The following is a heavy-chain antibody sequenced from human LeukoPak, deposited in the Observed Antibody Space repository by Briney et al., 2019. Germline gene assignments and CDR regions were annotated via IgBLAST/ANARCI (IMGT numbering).Heavy chain of an antibody. J-gene: IGHJ6*02. Sequence: GGSLRLSCAASGFTVSSNYMSWVRQAPGKGLEWVSVIYSGGSTYYADSVKGRFTISRDNSKSTLYLQMNSLRAEDTAIYYCAKFGSDYYFGMDVWGQGTTVTVPS. CDR2: IYSGGST. CDR1: GFTVSSNY. V-gene: IGHV3-66*01. CDR3: AKFGSDYYFGMDV. D-gene: IGHD3-10*01.